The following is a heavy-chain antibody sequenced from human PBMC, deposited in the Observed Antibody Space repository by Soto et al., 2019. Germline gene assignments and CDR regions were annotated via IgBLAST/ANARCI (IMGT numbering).Heavy chain of an antibody. Sequence: PSETLSLTCTVSGASIGTYYWSWIRQPPGKGLEWIGDIHYSGSTDYNPSLKSRVTISVDMSKNQFSLKLSSVTAADTAIYYCARGVLGYIGRSDYFNYWGQGILVTVSS. J-gene: IGHJ4*02. CDR3: ARGVLGYIGRSDYFNY. CDR1: GASIGTYY. V-gene: IGHV4-59*01. CDR2: IHYSGST. D-gene: IGHD5-12*01.